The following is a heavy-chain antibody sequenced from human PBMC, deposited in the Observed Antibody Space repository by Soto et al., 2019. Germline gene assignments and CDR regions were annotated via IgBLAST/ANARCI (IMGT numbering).Heavy chain of an antibody. CDR3: ATWHEREHAYDV. V-gene: IGHV3-53*01. CDR2: LYDVDGS. D-gene: IGHD1-1*01. Sequence: DVQLVESGGGLIQHGESLRLSCAAFGLTISGKKYVAWVRQAPGKGLEWVSALYDVDGSFYADYVKGRFTTSSDSSKTTVYLQMNDLRPDDTAVYYCATWHEREHAYDVWGQGTPVTVSS. J-gene: IGHJ3*01. CDR1: GLTISGKKY.